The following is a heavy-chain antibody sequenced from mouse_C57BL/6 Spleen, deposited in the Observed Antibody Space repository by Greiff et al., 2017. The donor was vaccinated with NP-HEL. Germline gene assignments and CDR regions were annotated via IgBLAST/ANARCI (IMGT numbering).Heavy chain of an antibody. D-gene: IGHD1-1*02. Sequence: VQLQQSGPGLVQPSQSLSITCTVSGFSLTSYGVHWVRQSPGKGLEWLGVIWSGGSTDYNAAFISRLSISKDNSKSQVFFKMNSLQADYTAIYYCARNVGGEAWFAYWGQGTLVTVSA. V-gene: IGHV2-2*01. CDR3: ARNVGGEAWFAY. CDR1: GFSLTSYG. J-gene: IGHJ3*01. CDR2: IWSGGST.